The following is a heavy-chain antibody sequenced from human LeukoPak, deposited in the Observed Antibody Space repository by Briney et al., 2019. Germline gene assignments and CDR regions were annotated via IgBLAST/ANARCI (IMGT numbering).Heavy chain of an antibody. D-gene: IGHD3-10*01. CDR2: INHRGTT. V-gene: IGHV4-31*03. CDR3: ARGGNRFGGFSFDY. J-gene: IGHJ4*02. Sequence: PSETLSLTCTVPGDSMRTSDHSWAWIRQHPGKGPETIGFINHRGTTNHNPSLKNRVAISVDATKNQFSLRLSSMTAADTAVYFCARGGNRFGGFSFDYWGQGILVTVSS. CDR1: GDSMRTSDHS.